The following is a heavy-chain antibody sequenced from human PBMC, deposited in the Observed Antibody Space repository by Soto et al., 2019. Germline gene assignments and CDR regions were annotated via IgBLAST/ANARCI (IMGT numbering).Heavy chain of an antibody. CDR1: GFTFSSYA. CDR3: AKDRSTATITSLAYGMDV. D-gene: IGHD5-12*01. V-gene: IGHV3-23*01. J-gene: IGHJ6*02. Sequence: SLRLSCAASGFTFSSYAMSWVRQAPGKGLEWVSAISGSGGSTYYADSVKGRFTISRDNSKNTLYLQMNSLRAEDTAVYYCAKDRSTATITSLAYGMDVWGQGTTVTVSS. CDR2: ISGSGGST.